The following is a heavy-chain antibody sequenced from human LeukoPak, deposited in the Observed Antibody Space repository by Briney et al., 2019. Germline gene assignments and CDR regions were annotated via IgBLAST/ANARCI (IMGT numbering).Heavy chain of an antibody. Sequence: KTSETLSLTCTVSGGSISSYYWSWIRQPPGKGLEWIGYIYYSGSTNYNPSLKSRVTISVDTSKNQFSLKLSSVTAADTAVYYCARIGSPGAFDIWGQGTMVTVSS. V-gene: IGHV4-59*01. CDR3: ARIGSPGAFDI. CDR2: IYYSGST. J-gene: IGHJ3*02. CDR1: GGSISSYY.